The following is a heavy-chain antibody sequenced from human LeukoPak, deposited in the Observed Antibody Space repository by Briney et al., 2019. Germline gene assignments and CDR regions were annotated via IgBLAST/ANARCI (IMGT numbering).Heavy chain of an antibody. CDR3: ARHGRLEYYFDY. V-gene: IGHV4-39*01. CDR2: IYYNGST. CDR1: GGSLSSSSYY. Sequence: SETLSLTCTVSGGSLSSSSYYWGWIRQPPGKGLEWIGSIYYNGSTYYNPSLKSRVTISVDTSKNQFSLRLTSATAADTAVYYCARHGRLEYYFDYWGQGTLVTVSS. J-gene: IGHJ4*02.